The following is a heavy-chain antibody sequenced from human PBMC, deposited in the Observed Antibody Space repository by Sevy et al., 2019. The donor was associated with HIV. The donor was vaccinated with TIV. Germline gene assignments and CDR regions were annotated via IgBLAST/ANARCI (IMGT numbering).Heavy chain of an antibody. CDR2: IKQDGSEK. J-gene: IGHJ4*02. D-gene: IGHD2-2*01. CDR1: GFTFSSYW. CDR3: ASGVGVVLPAPKAKTGGY. Sequence: GGSLRLSCAASGFTFSSYWMSWVRQAPGKGLEWVANIKQDGSEKYYVDSVKGRFTISSDNAKNSLYMQMNSLRADETAVYYCASGVGVVLPAPKAKTGGYWGQGTLVTVSS. V-gene: IGHV3-7*01.